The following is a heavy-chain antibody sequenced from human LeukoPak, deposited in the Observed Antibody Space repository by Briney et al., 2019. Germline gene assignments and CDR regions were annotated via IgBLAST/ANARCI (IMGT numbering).Heavy chain of an antibody. V-gene: IGHV4-59*01. CDR2: IYYSGST. CDR3: ARGSRAAARPDWFDP. D-gene: IGHD6-13*01. CDR1: GGSFSSYY. Sequence: SETLSLTCAVYGGSFSSYYWSWIRQPPGKGLEWIGYIYYSGSTNYNPSLKSRVTISVDTSKNQFSLKLSSVTAADTAVYYCARGSRAAARPDWFDPWGQGTLVTVSS. J-gene: IGHJ5*02.